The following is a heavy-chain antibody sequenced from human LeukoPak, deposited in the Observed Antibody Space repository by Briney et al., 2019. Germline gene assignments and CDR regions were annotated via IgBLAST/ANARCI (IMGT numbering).Heavy chain of an antibody. CDR1: GFTFSRYG. V-gene: IGHV3-30*04. J-gene: IGHJ4*02. Sequence: GGSLRLSCAASGFTFSRYGMHWVRQAPGKGLEWVTAISYDGSNKYYADSVKGRFTISRDNSKNTLYVQMNSLRAEDTAVYYCATSFGPVIAAAGTGADWGQGTLVTVSS. CDR2: ISYDGSNK. CDR3: ATSFGPVIAAAGTGAD. D-gene: IGHD6-13*01.